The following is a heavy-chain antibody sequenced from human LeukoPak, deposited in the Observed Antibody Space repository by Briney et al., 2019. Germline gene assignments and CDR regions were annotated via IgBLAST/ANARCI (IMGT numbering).Heavy chain of an antibody. CDR1: GGTFSSYA. CDR2: IIPILGIA. J-gene: IGHJ5*02. CDR3: VSSGRTVAGRFDP. V-gene: IGHV1-69*04. D-gene: IGHD6-19*01. Sequence: SVKVSCKASGGTFSSYAISWVRQAPGQGLEWMGRIIPILGIANYAQKFQGRVTITADKSTSTAYMELSSLRSEDTAVYYCVSSGRTVAGRFDPWGQGTLVTVSS.